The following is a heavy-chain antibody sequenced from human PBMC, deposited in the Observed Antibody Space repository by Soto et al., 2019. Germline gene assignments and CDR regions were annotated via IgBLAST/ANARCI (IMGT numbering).Heavy chain of an antibody. CDR3: ARDTNGLGY. D-gene: IGHD2-8*01. CDR2: ISNNGRAT. V-gene: IGHV3-74*01. Sequence: XGSLGLSCAASGFTFSNHRMHGVRQAPGKGLVWVSLISNNGRATNNADSVRGRFTISRDNAKNTLFLQMNSLGAEDTAVYYCARDTNGLGYWGQGTLVTVSS. J-gene: IGHJ4*02. CDR1: GFTFSNHR.